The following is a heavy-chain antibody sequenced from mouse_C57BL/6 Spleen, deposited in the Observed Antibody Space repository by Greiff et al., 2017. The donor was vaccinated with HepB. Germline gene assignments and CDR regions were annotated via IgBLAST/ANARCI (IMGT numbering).Heavy chain of an antibody. Sequence: EVQLVESGAELVRPGASVKLSCTASGFNIKDDYMHWVKQRPEQGLEWIGWIDPENGDTEYASKFQGKATITADTSSNTAYLQLSSLTSEDTAVYYCTTEGSPGVIDYWGQGTTLTVSS. J-gene: IGHJ2*01. CDR2: IDPENGDT. D-gene: IGHD2-2*01. CDR3: TTEGSPGVIDY. CDR1: GFNIKDDY. V-gene: IGHV14-4*01.